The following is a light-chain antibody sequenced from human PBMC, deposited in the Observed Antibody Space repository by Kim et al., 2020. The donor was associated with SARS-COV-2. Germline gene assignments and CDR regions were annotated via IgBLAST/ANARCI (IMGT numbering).Light chain of an antibody. Sequence: EIVMTQSPATLSVSPGERATLSCRASQSVRNNLAWYQQKPGQAPRLLIYGASTRATGIPAGFSGSGSETEFTLTINNLQSEDFAVYYCQQYNDWPQTFGQGTKVEIK. CDR1: QSVRNN. V-gene: IGKV3-15*01. J-gene: IGKJ1*01. CDR2: GAS. CDR3: QQYNDWPQT.